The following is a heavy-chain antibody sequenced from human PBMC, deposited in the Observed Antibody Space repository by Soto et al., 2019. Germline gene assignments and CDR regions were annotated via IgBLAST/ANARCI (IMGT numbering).Heavy chain of an antibody. CDR3: ARGIYLKYGLDV. Sequence: EVQLVESGGGLAQPGGSLRLACAASEFTFNNYWMHWVCQVPGKGLEWVSRINTDGSTTNYADSVMGRFTISGDNADNTVYLQRNSLRDEDTALYYCARGIYLKYGLDVWGQGATVTVSS. CDR1: EFTFNNYW. CDR2: INTDGSTT. V-gene: IGHV3-74*01. J-gene: IGHJ6*02. D-gene: IGHD3-16*02.